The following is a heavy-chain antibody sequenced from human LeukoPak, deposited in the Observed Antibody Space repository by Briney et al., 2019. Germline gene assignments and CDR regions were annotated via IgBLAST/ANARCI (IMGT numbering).Heavy chain of an antibody. CDR1: GGTFSSYA. CDR3: ATGGYCTNGVCYTDYYYMDV. D-gene: IGHD2-8*01. CDR2: FDPEDGET. V-gene: IGHV1-24*01. J-gene: IGHJ6*03. Sequence: ASVKVSCKASGGTFSSYAISWVRQAPGKGLEWMGGFDPEDGETIYAQKFQGRVTMTEDTSTDTAYMELSSLRSEDTAVYYCATGGYCTNGVCYTDYYYMDVWGKGTTVTVSS.